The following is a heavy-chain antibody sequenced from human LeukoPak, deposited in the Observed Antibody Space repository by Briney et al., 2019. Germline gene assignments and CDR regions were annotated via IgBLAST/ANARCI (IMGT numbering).Heavy chain of an antibody. D-gene: IGHD2-2*01. V-gene: IGHV3-33*01. CDR3: ATELPRYCSATSCYLDY. CDR1: GFTFSSYG. J-gene: IGHJ4*02. CDR2: IWHGGSNI. Sequence: LSGGSLRLSCAASGFTFSSYGMHWVRQAPGKGLEWVAVIWHGGSNIYYVDSVKGRFTISRDNSKNTLYLQMNSLRVEDTAVYYCATELPRYCSATSCYLDYWGQGTLVTVSS.